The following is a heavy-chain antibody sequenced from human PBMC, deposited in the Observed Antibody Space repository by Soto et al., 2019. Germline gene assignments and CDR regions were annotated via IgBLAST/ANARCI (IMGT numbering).Heavy chain of an antibody. V-gene: IGHV1-46*01. J-gene: IGHJ4*02. CDR2: VNPSGGHT. Sequence: QVQLMQSGAEVKKPGASVKVSCKASGDTFTDYYIHWLRQAPGQGLEWMGTVNPSGGHTTYAQHFLVRVTMTRDTSTSTPYMGLTSLTSDDTAIYYCARGGHVVVVTAALDYWGQGTLVTVSS. CDR3: ARGGHVVVVTAALDY. CDR1: GDTFTDYY. D-gene: IGHD2-21*02.